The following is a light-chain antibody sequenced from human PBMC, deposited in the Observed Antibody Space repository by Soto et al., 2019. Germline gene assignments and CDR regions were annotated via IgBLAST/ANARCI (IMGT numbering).Light chain of an antibody. Sequence: IVMTQSPATLSVSPGARATLSCRASQSVSTNLAWYQQKPGQPPSLVVYGASARATGIPARFSGSGSGTEFTLTISSLQAEDFAVYYCQHYNNWPFTFGQGTKLEIK. CDR1: QSVSTN. V-gene: IGKV3-15*01. CDR3: QHYNNWPFT. J-gene: IGKJ2*01. CDR2: GAS.